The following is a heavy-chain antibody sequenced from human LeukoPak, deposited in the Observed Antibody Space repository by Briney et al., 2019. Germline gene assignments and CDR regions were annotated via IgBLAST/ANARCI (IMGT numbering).Heavy chain of an antibody. D-gene: IGHD2-15*01. J-gene: IGHJ4*02. Sequence: QTGGSLRLSCAASGFSVSSKYMSWVRQAPGKGLEWVSVIYSGGSTDYADSVKGRFTISRDNSKNMLYLQMNSLRPEDTAVYYCARGYCSGGSCYFFDYWGQGTLVTVSS. CDR1: GFSVSSKY. CDR3: ARGYCSGGSCYFFDY. CDR2: IYSGGST. V-gene: IGHV3-53*01.